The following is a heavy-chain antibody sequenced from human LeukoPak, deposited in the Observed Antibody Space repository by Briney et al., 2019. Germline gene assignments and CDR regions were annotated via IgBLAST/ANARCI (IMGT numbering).Heavy chain of an antibody. V-gene: IGHV3-30*02. Sequence: PGGSLRLSXAASGFPFSSYGMHWVRQAPGKGLEWVAFIRYDGSNKYYADSVKGRFTISRDNSKNTLYLQMNSLRAEDTAVYYCARSFTVVTHYFDYWGQGTLVTVSS. D-gene: IGHD4-23*01. CDR3: ARSFTVVTHYFDY. CDR2: IRYDGSNK. J-gene: IGHJ4*02. CDR1: GFPFSSYG.